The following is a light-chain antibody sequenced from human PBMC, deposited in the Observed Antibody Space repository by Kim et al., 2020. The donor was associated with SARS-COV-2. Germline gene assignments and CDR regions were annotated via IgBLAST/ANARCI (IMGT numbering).Light chain of an antibody. CDR1: QSVSSY. J-gene: IGKJ4*01. CDR2: DAS. Sequence: LSPGERATPPCRASQSVSSYFAWYQQKPGQAPRLLIYDASNRATGIPARFSGSGSGTDFTLTISSLEPEDFAVYYCQQRSNWPLTFGGGTKVDIK. CDR3: QQRSNWPLT. V-gene: IGKV3-11*01.